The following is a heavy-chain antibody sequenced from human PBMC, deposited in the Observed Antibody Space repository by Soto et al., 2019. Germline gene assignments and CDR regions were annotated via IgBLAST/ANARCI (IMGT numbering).Heavy chain of an antibody. D-gene: IGHD2-15*01. CDR1: GYTFTGYY. J-gene: IGHJ5*02. V-gene: IGHV1-2*02. CDR2: INPNSGGT. Sequence: ASVKVSCKASGYTFTGYYMHWVRQAPGQGLEWMGWINPNSGGTNYAQKFQGRVTMTRDTSISTAYMELSRLRSDDTAVYYCARDLAGYCSGGSCQAPYGDVRWFDPWGQGTVVTVSS. CDR3: ARDLAGYCSGGSCQAPYGDVRWFDP.